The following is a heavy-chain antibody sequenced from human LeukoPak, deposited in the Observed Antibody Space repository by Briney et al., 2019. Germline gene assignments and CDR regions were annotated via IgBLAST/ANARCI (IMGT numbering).Heavy chain of an antibody. J-gene: IGHJ4*02. CDR3: ARDVDNYYFDY. CDR1: GFTFSSYW. CDR2: IKQDGSEK. D-gene: IGHD1-1*01. Sequence: GGSLRLSCAASGFTFSSYWTSWVRQAPGKGLEWVANIKQDGSEKYYVDSVKGRFTISRDNAKNSLYLQMNSLRAEDTAVYYCARDVDNYYFDYWGQGTLVTVSS. V-gene: IGHV3-7*01.